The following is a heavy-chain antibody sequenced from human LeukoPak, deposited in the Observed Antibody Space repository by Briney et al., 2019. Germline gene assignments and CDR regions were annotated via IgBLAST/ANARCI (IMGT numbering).Heavy chain of an antibody. D-gene: IGHD3-22*01. Sequence: GGSLRLSCAASGFIFGSYAMSWVRQATEKGLEWVSSISDNGDVTKYADSVKGRFTISRDNSKNTVYLQMDSLRAEDTALYYCARGLNYDSGGYYYWGQGTLVTVSS. J-gene: IGHJ4*02. V-gene: IGHV3-23*01. CDR2: ISDNGDVT. CDR1: GFIFGSYA. CDR3: ARGLNYDSGGYYY.